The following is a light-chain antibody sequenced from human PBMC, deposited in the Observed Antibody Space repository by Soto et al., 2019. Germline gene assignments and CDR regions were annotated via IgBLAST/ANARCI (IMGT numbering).Light chain of an antibody. CDR3: LHHYSFPLA. CDR2: AAS. V-gene: IGKV1-17*03. J-gene: IGKJ4*01. Sequence: DIQMTQSPSAMSASVGDRVTITCRASQGINNYLVWFQQKPGKVPTRLISAASRVQPGVPSRFSGSVFGTEFTLPISSLQPEDFATYYCLHHYSFPLAFGGGTKVEI. CDR1: QGINNY.